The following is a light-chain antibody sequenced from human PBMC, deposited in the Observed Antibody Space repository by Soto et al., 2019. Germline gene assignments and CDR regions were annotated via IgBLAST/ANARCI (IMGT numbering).Light chain of an antibody. V-gene: IGLV2-14*01. CDR2: AVS. Sequence: QSALTQPASVSGSPGQSITISCTGTSSDVGGYNHVSWYQHSPGKAPKLILFAVSDRPSGVSHRFSGSTSGNTASLTISGLQADDEADYYCCSYTSLSTVVFGGGTKLTVL. CDR3: CSYTSLSTVV. CDR1: SSDVGGYNH. J-gene: IGLJ2*01.